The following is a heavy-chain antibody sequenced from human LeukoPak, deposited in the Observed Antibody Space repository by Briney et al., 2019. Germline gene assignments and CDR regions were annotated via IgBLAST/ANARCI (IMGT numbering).Heavy chain of an antibody. V-gene: IGHV3-20*04. J-gene: IGHJ3*02. CDR2: INWNGGGT. D-gene: IGHD2-15*01. Sequence: PGGSLRLSCAASGFTFDDYGMSWVRQAPGKGLEWVSGINWNGGGTGYADSVKGRFTISRDNAKNSLYLQMNSLRAEDTALYYCARDMEAVGYCSGGSCVAFDIWGQGTMVTVSS. CDR1: GFTFDDYG. CDR3: ARDMEAVGYCSGGSCVAFDI.